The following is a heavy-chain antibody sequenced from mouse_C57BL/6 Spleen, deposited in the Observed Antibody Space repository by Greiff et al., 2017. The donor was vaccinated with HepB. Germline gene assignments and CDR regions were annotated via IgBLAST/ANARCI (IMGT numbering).Heavy chain of an antibody. Sequence: QVQLKQPGAELVMPGASVKLSCKASGYTFTSYWMHWVKQRPGQGLEWIGEIDPSDSYTNYNQKFKGKSTLTVDKSSSTAYMQLSSLTSEDSAVYYCARSRRGVDYWGQGTTLTVSS. CDR1: GYTFTSYW. V-gene: IGHV1-69*01. CDR2: IDPSDSYT. CDR3: ARSRRGVDY. J-gene: IGHJ2*01.